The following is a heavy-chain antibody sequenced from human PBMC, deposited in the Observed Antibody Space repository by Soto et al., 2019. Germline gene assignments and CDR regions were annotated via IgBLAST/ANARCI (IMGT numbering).Heavy chain of an antibody. V-gene: IGHV1-8*01. D-gene: IGHD3-16*01. CDR1: GYTFTSYD. Sequence: VQLVQSGAEVKKPGASVKVSCKASGYTFTSYDINWVRQATGQGIVWMGWMNPNSANTGYAQKFQGRVTMSRNTSISTAYMELSSLRFEDTAVYYSAREGVRGMDVWGQGTTVTVSS. J-gene: IGHJ6*02. CDR3: AREGVRGMDV. CDR2: MNPNSANT.